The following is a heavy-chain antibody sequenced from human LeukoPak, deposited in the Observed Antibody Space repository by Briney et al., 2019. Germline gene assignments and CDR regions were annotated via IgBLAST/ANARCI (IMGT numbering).Heavy chain of an antibody. CDR1: GFTFSNYG. J-gene: IGHJ4*02. CDR2: ISGSGGTT. Sequence: GGSLRLSCAASGFTFSNYGMSWVRQAPGKGLEWVSVISGSGGTTYYADSVKGRFTISRDDSKNTLYLQMNSLRAEDTAVYYCARSGSGYFDYWGQGSLVTVSS. V-gene: IGHV3-23*01. CDR3: ARSGSGYFDY.